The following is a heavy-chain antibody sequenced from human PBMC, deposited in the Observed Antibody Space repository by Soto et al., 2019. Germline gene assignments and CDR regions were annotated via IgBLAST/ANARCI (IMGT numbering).Heavy chain of an antibody. D-gene: IGHD3-16*01. V-gene: IGHV4-39*01. CDR1: GGSISSSSYY. CDR2: IYYSGST. Sequence: SETLSLSCTVSGGSISSSSYYWGWIRQPPGKGLEWIGSIYYSGSTYYNPSLKSRVTISVDTSKNQFSLKLSSVTAADTAVYYCAGGAPPPLAPSYWGQGTLVTVSS. J-gene: IGHJ4*02. CDR3: AGGAPPPLAPSY.